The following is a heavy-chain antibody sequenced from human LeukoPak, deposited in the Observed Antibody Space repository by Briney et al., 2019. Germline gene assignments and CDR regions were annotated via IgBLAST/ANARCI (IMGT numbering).Heavy chain of an antibody. Sequence: SETLSLTCAVSGGSISSNSYYWGWIRQPPGKGLEWIGSIYYSGSTNYNPSLKSRVTISVDTSKNQFSLKLSSVTAADTAVYYCARDSPYYYGSGSATYYMDVWGKGTTVTISS. V-gene: IGHV4-39*07. CDR3: ARDSPYYYGSGSATYYMDV. J-gene: IGHJ6*03. CDR1: GGSISSNSYY. D-gene: IGHD3-10*01. CDR2: IYYSGST.